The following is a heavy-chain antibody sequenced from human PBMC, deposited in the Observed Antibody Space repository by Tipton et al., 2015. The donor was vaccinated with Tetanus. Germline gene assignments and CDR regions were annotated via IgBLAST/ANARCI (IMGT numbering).Heavy chain of an antibody. V-gene: IGHV1-18*01. D-gene: IGHD5-18*01. CDR2: ISAYNGNT. Sequence: QLVQSGAEVKKPGESLKISCKASGYTFTSYGISWVRQAPGQGLEWMGWISAYNGNTNYAQKLQGRVTMTTDTSTSTAYMELRSLRSDDTAVYYCARGASYGPDYYYGMDVWGQGTTVTVSS. CDR3: ARGASYGPDYYYGMDV. CDR1: GYTFTSYG. J-gene: IGHJ6*02.